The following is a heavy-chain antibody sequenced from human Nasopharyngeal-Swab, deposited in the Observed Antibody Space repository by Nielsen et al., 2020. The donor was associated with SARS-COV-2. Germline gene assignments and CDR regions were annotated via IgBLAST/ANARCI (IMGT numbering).Heavy chain of an antibody. J-gene: IGHJ3*01. D-gene: IGHD2-2*01. CDR3: ATPLGYCSRSSCFSYVFDL. CDR1: GGSISSSSYY. Sequence: GSLRLSCTVSGGSISSSSYYWGWIRQPPGKGLEWIGSIYYSGSTYYNPSLKSRVTIAVDTSKSQFYLKLTSVTAADTAMYYCATPLGYCSRSSCFSYVFDLWGQGTMVTVSS. CDR2: IYYSGST. V-gene: IGHV4-39*07.